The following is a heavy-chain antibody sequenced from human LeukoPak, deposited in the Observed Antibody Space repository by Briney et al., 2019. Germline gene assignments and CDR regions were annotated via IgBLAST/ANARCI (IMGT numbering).Heavy chain of an antibody. Sequence: GGSLRLSCAASGFTFSSYGMHWVRQAPGKGLEWVAFIRYDGSNKYYADSVKGRFTISRDNSKNSLYLQMNSLRTEDTALYYCAKAHYYDSSGYYPYWGQGTLVTVSS. V-gene: IGHV3-30*02. J-gene: IGHJ4*02. CDR1: GFTFSSYG. D-gene: IGHD3-22*01. CDR2: IRYDGSNK. CDR3: AKAHYYDSSGYYPY.